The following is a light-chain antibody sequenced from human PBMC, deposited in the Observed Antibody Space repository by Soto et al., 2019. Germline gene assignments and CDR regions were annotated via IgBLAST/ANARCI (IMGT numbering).Light chain of an antibody. CDR3: SSFTSRFTFV. CDR2: EVA. Sequence: QSVLTQPASVSGSPGQSIAISCTGTRSDVRAYNYVSSYQQHPGKAPKLMISEVANRPSGVSDRFSGSKSFNTASLTISGLQAEDEADYYCSSFTSRFTFVFGTGTKVTVL. V-gene: IGLV2-14*01. CDR1: RSDVRAYNY. J-gene: IGLJ1*01.